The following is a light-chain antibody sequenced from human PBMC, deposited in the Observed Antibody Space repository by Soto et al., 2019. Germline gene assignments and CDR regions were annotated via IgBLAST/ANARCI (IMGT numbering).Light chain of an antibody. CDR3: QSYDSSLGGSKGV. CDR1: SSDIGAGYD. V-gene: IGLV1-40*01. J-gene: IGLJ3*02. Sequence: QSVLTQPPSMSGAPGQRVTISCTGSSSDIGAGYDVHWYQQFPGTAPKLLIYSNINRPSGVPDRFSGSKSGTSASLAITGLQAEDEVDYYCQSYDSSLGGSKGVFGGGTKVTVL. CDR2: SNI.